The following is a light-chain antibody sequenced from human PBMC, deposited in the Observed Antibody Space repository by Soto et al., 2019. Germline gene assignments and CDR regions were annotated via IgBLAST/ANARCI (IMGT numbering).Light chain of an antibody. J-gene: IGKJ1*01. CDR3: QQYYSTPWT. CDR2: WAS. Sequence: DIVMTQSPDSLAVSLGGRATINCKSSQIVLYSSNNKNYLAWYQQKPGQPPKLLIYWASTRESGVPDRFSGSGSGTDFTLTISSLQAEDVAVYYCQQYYSTPWTFGQGTKVDI. CDR1: QIVLYSSNNKNY. V-gene: IGKV4-1*01.